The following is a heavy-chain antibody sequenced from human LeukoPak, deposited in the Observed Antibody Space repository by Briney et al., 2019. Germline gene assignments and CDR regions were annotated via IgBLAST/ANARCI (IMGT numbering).Heavy chain of an antibody. CDR1: GFTFSSYR. CDR2: ISSSSSYI. CDR3: ARVGTSSSGWQFDY. D-gene: IGHD6-19*01. Sequence: GGSLRLSCAASGFTFSSYRMNSVRQAPGKGLEWVSSISSSSSYIYYADSVKGRFTISRDNAKNSLYLQMNSLRAEDTAVYYCARVGTSSSGWQFDYWGQGTLVTVSS. V-gene: IGHV3-21*01. J-gene: IGHJ4*02.